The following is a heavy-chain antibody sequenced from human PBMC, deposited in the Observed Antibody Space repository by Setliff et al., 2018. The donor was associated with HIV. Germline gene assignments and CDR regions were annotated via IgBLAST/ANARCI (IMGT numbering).Heavy chain of an antibody. J-gene: IGHJ5*02. CDR1: GYSISSGYY. CDR3: ARHRQISDWFDP. Sequence: LSLTCTVSGYSISSGYYWGWIRQPPGKGLEWIGSIYHSGSTYYNPSLKSRVTISVDTSKNQFSLKLSSVTAADTAVYYCARHRQISDWFDPWGQGILVTVSS. CDR2: IYHSGST. V-gene: IGHV4-38-2*02. D-gene: IGHD3-10*01.